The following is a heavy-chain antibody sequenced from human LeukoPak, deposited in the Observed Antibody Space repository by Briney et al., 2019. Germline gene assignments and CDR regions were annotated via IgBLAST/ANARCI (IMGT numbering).Heavy chain of an antibody. CDR1: GGSLSSYY. Sequence: SETLSLTCTVSGGSLSSYYWSWIRQPPGKGLEWIGYIYYSGSTNYNPSLKSRVTISVDTSKNQFSLKLSSVTAADTAVYYCARFIASWSGFAYSSSWFDYWGQGTLVAVSS. D-gene: IGHD6-13*01. V-gene: IGHV4-59*08. CDR2: IYYSGST. J-gene: IGHJ4*02. CDR3: ARFIASWSGFAYSSSWFDY.